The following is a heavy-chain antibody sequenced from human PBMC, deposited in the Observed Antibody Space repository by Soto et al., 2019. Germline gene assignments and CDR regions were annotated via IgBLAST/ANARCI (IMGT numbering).Heavy chain of an antibody. J-gene: IGHJ6*03. CDR3: ARGDIAVAGTMHYYYYYYMDV. D-gene: IGHD6-19*01. Sequence: ASVKVSCKASGYTFITYCVSWVRQAPGQGLDWLGWISTYNGNTRYAERLQGRVTMTRNTSISTAYMELSSLRSEDTAVYYCARGDIAVAGTMHYYYYYYMDVWGKGTTVTVSS. CDR1: GYTFITYC. CDR2: ISTYNGNT. V-gene: IGHV1-18*01.